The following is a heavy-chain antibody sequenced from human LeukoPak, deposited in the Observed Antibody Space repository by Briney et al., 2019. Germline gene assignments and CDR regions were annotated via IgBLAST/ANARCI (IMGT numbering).Heavy chain of an antibody. CDR3: ARGSPRGDYSNHYYYYYGMDV. V-gene: IGHV4-34*01. CDR1: GGSFSGYY. D-gene: IGHD4-11*01. CDR2: INHSGST. J-gene: IGHJ6*02. Sequence: KPSETLSLTCAVYGGSFSGYYWSWIRQPPGKGLEWIGEINHSGSTNYNPSLKSRVTISVDTSKNQFSLKLSSVTAADTAVYYCARGSPRGDYSNHYYYYYGMDVWGQGTTVTVSS.